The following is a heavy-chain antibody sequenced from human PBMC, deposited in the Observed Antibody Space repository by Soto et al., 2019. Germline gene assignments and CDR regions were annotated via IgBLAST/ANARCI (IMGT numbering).Heavy chain of an antibody. CDR3: ASSGAVAIQLWPTGFDY. D-gene: IGHD5-18*01. Sequence: EVQLVETGGGLIRPGGSLRLSCAASGFTVSSNYMSWVRQAPGKGLEWVSVIYSGGSTYYADSVKGRFTISRDNSKNTLYLQMNSLRAEDTAVYYCASSGAVAIQLWPTGFDYWGQGTLVTVSS. J-gene: IGHJ4*02. CDR2: IYSGGST. V-gene: IGHV3-53*02. CDR1: GFTVSSNY.